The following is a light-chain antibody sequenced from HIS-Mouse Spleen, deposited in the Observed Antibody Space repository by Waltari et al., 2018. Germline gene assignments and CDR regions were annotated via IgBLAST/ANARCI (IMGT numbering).Light chain of an antibody. CDR2: AAS. Sequence: IQLTHSPSSLSASVEYRLPITCRASQSISSYLNWYQQKPGKAPKLLIYAASSLQSGVPSRFSGSGSGTDFTLTISSLQPEDFATYYCQQSYSTLRTFGPGTKVDIK. CDR1: QSISSY. J-gene: IGKJ3*01. CDR3: QQSYSTLRT. V-gene: IGKV1-39*01.